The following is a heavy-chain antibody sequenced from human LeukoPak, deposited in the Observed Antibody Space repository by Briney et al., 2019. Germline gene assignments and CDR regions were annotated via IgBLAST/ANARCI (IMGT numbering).Heavy chain of an antibody. CDR3: ARGYSSGWRDAFDI. CDR1: GYYISSGYY. V-gene: IGHV4-38-2*01. Sequence: LETLSLTCVVSGYYISSGYYWGWIRQPPGQGLEWTGSIYHSGSTYYNPSLKSRVTISVDTSKNQFSLKLSSVTAADTAVYYCARGYSSGWRDAFDIWGQGTMVTVSS. J-gene: IGHJ3*02. D-gene: IGHD6-19*01. CDR2: IYHSGST.